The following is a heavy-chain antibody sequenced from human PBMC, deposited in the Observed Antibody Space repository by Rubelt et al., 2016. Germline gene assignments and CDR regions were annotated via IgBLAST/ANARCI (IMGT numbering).Heavy chain of an antibody. Sequence: QVQLVQSGAEVQKPGASVKVSCKASGYAFTGDYIHWVRRAPGQGLEWMGRVHPNSGGTNLAQNFQGRVTLTRDPSISTVYVERSSRTPDDTAVYYCARGSIAAHSYLDDWGQGTLVIVSS. CDR1: GYAFTGDY. CDR3: ARGSIAAHSYLDD. CDR2: VHPNSGGT. D-gene: IGHD6-6*01. J-gene: IGHJ4*02. V-gene: IGHV1-2*06.